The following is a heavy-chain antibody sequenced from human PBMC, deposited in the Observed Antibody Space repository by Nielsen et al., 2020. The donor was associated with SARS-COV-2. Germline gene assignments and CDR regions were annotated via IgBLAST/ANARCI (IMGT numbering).Heavy chain of an antibody. CDR3: ARVSAWDYVVDY. V-gene: IGHV4-39*07. D-gene: IGHD4-17*01. CDR2: IYYSGST. J-gene: IGHJ4*02. CDR1: GGSFSSYY. Sequence: GSLRLSCAVYGGSFSSYYWGWIRQPPGKGLEWIGSIYYSGSTYYNPSLKSRVTISVDTSKNQFSLKLSSVTAADTAVYYCARVSAWDYVVDYWGQGTLVTVSS.